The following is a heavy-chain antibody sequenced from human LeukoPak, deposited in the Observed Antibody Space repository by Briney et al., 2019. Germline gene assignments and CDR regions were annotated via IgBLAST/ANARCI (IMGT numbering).Heavy chain of an antibody. J-gene: IGHJ5*02. Sequence: EESLKISCKASGYSFTSYWIGWVRQMPGKGVEWMGIIYPRDSDTRYSPSFQGQVTISADKSISTAHLQWSSLKASDTAMYYCARLGNSGSSSWGQGTLVTVSS. V-gene: IGHV5-51*01. D-gene: IGHD1-26*01. CDR1: GYSFTSYW. CDR3: ARLGNSGSSS. CDR2: IYPRDSDT.